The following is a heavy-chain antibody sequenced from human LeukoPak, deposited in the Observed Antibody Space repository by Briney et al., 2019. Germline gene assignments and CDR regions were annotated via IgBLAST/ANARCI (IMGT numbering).Heavy chain of an antibody. D-gene: IGHD2-2*01. J-gene: IGHJ6*02. CDR2: ISSSSSYI. V-gene: IGHV3-21*01. CDR1: GFTFSSYS. CDR3: ARDSCSSTSCLPYYYYGMDV. Sequence: GGSLRLSCAASGFTFSSYSMNWVRQAPGKGLEWASSISSSSSYIYYADSVKGRFTISRDNAKNSLYLQMNSLRAEDTAVYYCARDSCSSTSCLPYYYYGMDVWGQGTTVTVSS.